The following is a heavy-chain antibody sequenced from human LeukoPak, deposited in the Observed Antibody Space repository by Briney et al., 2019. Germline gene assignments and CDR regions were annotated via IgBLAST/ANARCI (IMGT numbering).Heavy chain of an antibody. Sequence: GGSLRLSCAASGFTFSSYAMSWVRQAPGKGLEWVSAISGSGGSTYYADSVKGRFTISRDNSKNTLYLQMNSLRAEDTAVYYCAKDPGYCSSTSCYALGYFDYWGQGTLVTVSS. V-gene: IGHV3-23*01. CDR1: GFTFSSYA. D-gene: IGHD2-2*01. CDR3: AKDPGYCSSTSCYALGYFDY. J-gene: IGHJ4*02. CDR2: ISGSGGST.